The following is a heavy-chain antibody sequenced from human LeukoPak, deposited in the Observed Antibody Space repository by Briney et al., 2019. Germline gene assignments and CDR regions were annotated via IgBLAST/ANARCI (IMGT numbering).Heavy chain of an antibody. Sequence: GGSLRLSCAASGFTFSSYAMHWVRQAPGKGLEWVAVISYDGSNKYYADSVKGRFTISRDNSKNTLYLQMNSLRAEDTAVYYCASSAEYSSPAWGQGTLVTVSS. CDR3: ASSAEYSSPA. CDR1: GFTFSSYA. J-gene: IGHJ4*02. V-gene: IGHV3-30-3*01. D-gene: IGHD5-18*01. CDR2: ISYDGSNK.